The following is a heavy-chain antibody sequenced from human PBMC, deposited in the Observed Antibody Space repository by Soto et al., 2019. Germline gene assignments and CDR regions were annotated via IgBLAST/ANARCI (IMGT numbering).Heavy chain of an antibody. J-gene: IGHJ6*03. CDR2: ISAYNGNT. Sequence: ASVKVSCKASGYTFTSYGLSWVRQAPGQGLEWMGWISAYNGNTNYAQKLQGRVTMTTDTSTSTAYMELRSLRSDDTAVYYCAREGIIAAAGPYYYMAVWGKGTTVTVSS. V-gene: IGHV1-18*01. CDR1: GYTFTSYG. CDR3: AREGIIAAAGPYYYMAV. D-gene: IGHD6-13*01.